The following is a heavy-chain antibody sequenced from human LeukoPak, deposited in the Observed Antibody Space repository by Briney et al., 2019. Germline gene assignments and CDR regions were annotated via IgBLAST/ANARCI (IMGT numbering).Heavy chain of an antibody. J-gene: IGHJ4*02. CDR3: ARDIGYCSSTSCYVFDY. V-gene: IGHV3-30*02. CDR2: IRYDGSNK. Sequence: PGGSLRLSCAASGFTFSSYGMHWVRQAPGKGLEWVAFIRYDGSNKYYADSVKGRFTISRDNSKNTLYLQMNSLRAEDTAVYYCARDIGYCSSTSCYVFDYWGQGTLVTVSS. D-gene: IGHD2-2*01. CDR1: GFTFSSYG.